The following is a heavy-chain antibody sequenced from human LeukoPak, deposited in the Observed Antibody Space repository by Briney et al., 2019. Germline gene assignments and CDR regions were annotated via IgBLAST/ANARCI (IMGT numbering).Heavy chain of an antibody. Sequence: GGSLRLSCAASGFTFSGSAMHWVRQASGKGLEWVGRIRSKANRYATAYAASVKGRFTISRDDSKNTAYLQMNSLKTEDTAVYYCTRRWAAAGTDWDYWGQGTLVTVSS. V-gene: IGHV3-73*01. CDR1: GFTFSGSA. CDR2: IRSKANRYAT. J-gene: IGHJ4*02. D-gene: IGHD6-13*01. CDR3: TRRWAAAGTDWDY.